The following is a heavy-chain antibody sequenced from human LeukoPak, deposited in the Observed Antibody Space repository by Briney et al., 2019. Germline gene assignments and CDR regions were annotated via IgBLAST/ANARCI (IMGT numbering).Heavy chain of an antibody. J-gene: IGHJ4*02. CDR3: ARGNWYYYDSSSPGDY. CDR1: GFTFSSYS. V-gene: IGHV3-48*04. CDR2: ISSSSSTI. Sequence: GGSLRLSCAASGFTFSSYSMNWVRQAPGKGLEWVSYISSSSSTIYYADSVKGRFTISRDNAKNSLYLQMNSLRAEDTAVYYCARGNWYYYDSSSPGDYWGQGTLVTVSS. D-gene: IGHD3-22*01.